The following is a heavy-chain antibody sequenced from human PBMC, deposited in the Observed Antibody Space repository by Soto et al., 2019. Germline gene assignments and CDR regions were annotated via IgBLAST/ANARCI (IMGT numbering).Heavy chain of an antibody. CDR2: IYYSGST. V-gene: IGHV4-31*03. Sequence: NLSLTCTVSGGSISSGGYYWSWIRQHPGKGLEWIGYIYYSGSTYHNPSLKSRVTISVDTSKNQFSPKLSSVTAADTAVYYCARGPPWVWFGELCYFDYWGQGTLDTVSS. J-gene: IGHJ4*02. CDR1: GGSISSGGYY. CDR3: ARGPPWVWFGELCYFDY. D-gene: IGHD3-10*01.